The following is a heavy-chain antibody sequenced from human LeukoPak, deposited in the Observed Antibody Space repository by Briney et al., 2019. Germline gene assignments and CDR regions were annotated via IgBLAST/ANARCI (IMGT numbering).Heavy chain of an antibody. CDR1: GFTLSNYY. Sequence: GGSLRLSCAASGFTLSNYYMNWVRQAPGKGLEWVANIKEDGRKQYYVDSVKGRFTISRDNTKNSLYLQMNSLRAEDTAVYYCARGPYSSEWYLETYYLDYWGQGALVTVSS. CDR2: IKEDGRKQ. D-gene: IGHD6-19*01. V-gene: IGHV3-7*01. CDR3: ARGPYSSEWYLETYYLDY. J-gene: IGHJ4*02.